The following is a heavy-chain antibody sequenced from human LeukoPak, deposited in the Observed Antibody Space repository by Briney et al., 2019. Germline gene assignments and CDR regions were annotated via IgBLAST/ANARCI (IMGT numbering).Heavy chain of an antibody. CDR3: ARKYCSTTSCYVGGFDY. J-gene: IGHJ4*02. Sequence: PGGSLRLSCAASVFTVSSNYMSWVRQAPGKGLEWVSVIYSGGSTYYADSVKGRFTISRDNSKNTLYLQMNSLRAEDTAVYYCARKYCSTTSCYVGGFDYWGQGTLVTVSS. V-gene: IGHV3-66*02. CDR2: IYSGGST. CDR1: VFTVSSNY. D-gene: IGHD2-2*01.